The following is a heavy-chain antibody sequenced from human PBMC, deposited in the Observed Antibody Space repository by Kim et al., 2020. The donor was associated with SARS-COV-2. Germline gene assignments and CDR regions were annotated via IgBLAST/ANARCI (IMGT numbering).Heavy chain of an antibody. CDR1: GGTFSTYA. CDR3: ARDPADILAGPDY. CDR2: IIPILDIV. D-gene: IGHD3-9*01. V-gene: IGHV1-69*04. J-gene: IGHJ4*02. Sequence: SVKVSCKISGGTFSTYAFSWVRQAPGQGLEWMGRIIPILDIVNYAQKFQGRVTITADKSTNTAYMDLSSLTSEDTALYYCARDPADILAGPDYWGQGTL.